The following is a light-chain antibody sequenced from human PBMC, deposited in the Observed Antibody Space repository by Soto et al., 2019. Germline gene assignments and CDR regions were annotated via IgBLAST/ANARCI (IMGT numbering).Light chain of an antibody. CDR2: GAS. CDR1: QSVSSN. J-gene: IGKJ1*01. CDR3: QQYDTWPRT. Sequence: KIMTQSPATLSVSPGERATLSCGASQSVSSNLAWYQQKPGQAPRLLIYGASSRATGIPDRFTASGSGTEFTLSISSLQSDDFGVYYCQQYDTWPRTFGQGTKVDIK. V-gene: IGKV3D-15*01.